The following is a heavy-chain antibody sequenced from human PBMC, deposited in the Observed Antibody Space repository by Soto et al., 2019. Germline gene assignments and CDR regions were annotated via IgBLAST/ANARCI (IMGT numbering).Heavy chain of an antibody. V-gene: IGHV4-4*02. CDR3: ARSPRSIAAGGIDF. CDR1: GGSISSPNL. J-gene: IGHJ4*01. D-gene: IGHD6-13*01. CDR2: IYHIGST. Sequence: PSETLSLTCAVSGGSISSPNLWTWVRQPPGKGLEWIGEIYHIGSTTFNPSLKSQVTVSVDKSKNHFSLKLSSVTAADTAVYYCARSPRSIAAGGIDFWGQGILVTV.